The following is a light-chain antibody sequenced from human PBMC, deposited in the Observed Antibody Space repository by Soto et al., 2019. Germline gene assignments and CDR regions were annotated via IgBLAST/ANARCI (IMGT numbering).Light chain of an antibody. Sequence: QSALTQPASVSGSPGQSITISCTGTGSDIGNYNYVSWYQQHPGKAPKLMIYGVSNRPSGVSNRFSGSKSGNAASLTISGRQDEDEADYYCSSYTAYTTLWVFGGGTKLTVL. CDR3: SSYTAYTTLWV. CDR2: GVS. J-gene: IGLJ3*02. CDR1: GSDIGNYNY. V-gene: IGLV2-14*01.